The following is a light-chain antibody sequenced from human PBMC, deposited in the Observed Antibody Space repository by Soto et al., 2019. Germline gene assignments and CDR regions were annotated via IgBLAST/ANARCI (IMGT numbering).Light chain of an antibody. CDR2: GAS. CDR3: QQYGSSGT. CDR1: QSVSSY. V-gene: IGKV3-20*01. J-gene: IGKJ1*01. Sequence: IVLTQSPSTLSLSPGEIATLSFRASQSVSSYLAWYQQKPGQAPRLLIYGASNRATGIPDRFSGSGSGTDFTLTISRLEPEDFAVYYCQQYGSSGTFGQGTKVDIK.